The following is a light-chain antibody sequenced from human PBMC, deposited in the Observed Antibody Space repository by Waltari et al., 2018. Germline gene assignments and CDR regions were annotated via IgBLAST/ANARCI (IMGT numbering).Light chain of an antibody. CDR3: SSYTSSSTLVV. J-gene: IGLJ2*01. CDR1: LHYGGGFNL. V-gene: IGLV2-14*03. CDR2: DVS. Sequence: QSGLDSPGSRAWSPGQAVPLPLTGTLHYGGGFNLCSSYQQHPGKTPKLMIYDVSNRPSGVSNRFSGSKSGNTASLTISGLQAEDEADYYCSSYTSSSTLVVFGGGTKLTVL.